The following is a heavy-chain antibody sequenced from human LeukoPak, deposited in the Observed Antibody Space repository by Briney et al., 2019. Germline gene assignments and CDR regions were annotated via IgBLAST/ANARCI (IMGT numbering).Heavy chain of an antibody. J-gene: IGHJ4*02. CDR1: GFTLSNYA. D-gene: IGHD3-22*01. CDR3: AKGDSSGYGMYDY. CDR2: IGNSGGST. Sequence: PGGSLRLSCAASGFTLSNYAMSWVRQAPGKGPEWVSAIGNSGGSTWYADSVKGRFTISRDNSKNTLYLQVNSLRAEDTAVYYCAKGDSSGYGMYDYWGQGTLVTVSS. V-gene: IGHV3-23*01.